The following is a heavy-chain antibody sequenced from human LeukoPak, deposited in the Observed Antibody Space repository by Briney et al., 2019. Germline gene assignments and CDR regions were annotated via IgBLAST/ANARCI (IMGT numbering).Heavy chain of an antibody. CDR3: ARCSGGSCYGGSFDY. CDR1: GFTFSDYY. V-gene: IGHV3-11*06. CDR2: ISSSSSYI. Sequence: GGSLRLSCAASGFTFSDYYMSWIRQAPGKGLEWVSSISSSSSYIYYADSVKGRFTISRDNAKNSLYLQMNSLRAEDTAVYYCARCSGGSCYGGSFDYWGQGTLVTVSS. J-gene: IGHJ4*02. D-gene: IGHD2-15*01.